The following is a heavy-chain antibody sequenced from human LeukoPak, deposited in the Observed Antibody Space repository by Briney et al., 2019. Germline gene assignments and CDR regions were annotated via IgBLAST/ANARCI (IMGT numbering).Heavy chain of an antibody. CDR2: ISSSSSYI. CDR1: GFTFSSYS. V-gene: IGHV3-21*01. CDR3: ARAPYGDYLYYFDY. Sequence: GGSLRLSCAASGFTFSSYSMNWVRQAPGKGLEWVSSISSSSSYIYYADSVKGRFTISRDNAKNSLYLQMNSLRAEDTAVYYCARAPYGDYLYYFDYWGQGALVTVSS. J-gene: IGHJ4*02. D-gene: IGHD4-17*01.